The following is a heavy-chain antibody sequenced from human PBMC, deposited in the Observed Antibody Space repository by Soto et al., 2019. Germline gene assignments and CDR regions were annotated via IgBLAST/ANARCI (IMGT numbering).Heavy chain of an antibody. D-gene: IGHD3-10*01. CDR1: GGSISSSSYY. Sequence: SATLSLTCTVSGGSISSSSYYWGWIRQPPGKGLEWIGSIYYSGSTYYNPSLKSRVTISVDTSKNQFSLKLSSVTAADTAVYYRASLTYYYGSWHYRYYSDYWGQGTLVNVSA. J-gene: IGHJ4*01. CDR2: IYYSGST. V-gene: IGHV4-39*01. CDR3: ASLTYYYGSWHYRYYSDY.